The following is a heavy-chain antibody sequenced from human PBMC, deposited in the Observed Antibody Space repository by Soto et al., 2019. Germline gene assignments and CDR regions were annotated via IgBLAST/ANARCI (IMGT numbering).Heavy chain of an antibody. V-gene: IGHV1-69*13. CDR2: IIPIFGTA. D-gene: IGHD4-17*01. CDR1: GGTFSSYA. J-gene: IGHJ6*01. Sequence: SVKGSCKASGGTFSSYAISWVRQAPGQGLEWMGGIIPIFGTANYAQKFQGRVTITADESTSTAYMELSSLRSEDTAAYYCARAPTTVLAYYYYPMDVSGKGTTLPVSS. CDR3: ARAPTTVLAYYYYPMDV.